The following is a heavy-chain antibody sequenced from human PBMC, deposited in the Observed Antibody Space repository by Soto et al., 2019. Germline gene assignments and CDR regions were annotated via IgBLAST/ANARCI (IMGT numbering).Heavy chain of an antibody. J-gene: IGHJ4*02. Sequence: SETLSLTCAVYGGSFSGYYWSWIRQPPGKGLEWIGEINHSGSTNYNPSLKSRVTISVDTSKNQFSLKLSSVTAADTAVYYCARAPTPYSSSWRREDYWGQGTLVTVSS. D-gene: IGHD6-13*01. CDR1: GGSFSGYY. CDR3: ARAPTPYSSSWRREDY. V-gene: IGHV4-34*01. CDR2: INHSGST.